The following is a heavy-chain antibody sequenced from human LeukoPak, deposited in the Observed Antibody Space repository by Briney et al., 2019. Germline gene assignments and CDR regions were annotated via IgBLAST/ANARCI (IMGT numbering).Heavy chain of an antibody. CDR1: GFTFSSYG. Sequence: PGGSLRLSCAASGFTFSSYGMHWVRQAPGKGLEWVAVISYDGSNKYYADSVKGRFTISRDNSKNTLYLQMNSLRAEDTAVYYCAKGPSSSRYERNNYVWGSYTAPYYFDYWGQGTLVTVSS. CDR3: AKGPSSSRYERNNYVWGSYTAPYYFDY. D-gene: IGHD3-16*01. J-gene: IGHJ4*02. V-gene: IGHV3-30*18. CDR2: ISYDGSNK.